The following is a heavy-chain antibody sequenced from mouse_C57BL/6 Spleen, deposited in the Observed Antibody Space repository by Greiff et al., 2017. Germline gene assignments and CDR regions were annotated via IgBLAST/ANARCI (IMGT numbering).Heavy chain of an antibody. V-gene: IGHV1-18*01. CDR2: INPNNGGT. D-gene: IGHD1-1*01. J-gene: IGHJ1*03. CDR3: AISDYYAPGCYFDV. CDR1: GYTFTDYN. Sequence: VQLQQSGPELVKPGASVKIPCKASGYTFTDYNMDWVKQSHGKSLEWIGDINPNNGGTIYNQKFKGKATLTVDKSSSTAYMELRSLTSEDTAVYYCAISDYYAPGCYFDVWGTGTTVTVSS.